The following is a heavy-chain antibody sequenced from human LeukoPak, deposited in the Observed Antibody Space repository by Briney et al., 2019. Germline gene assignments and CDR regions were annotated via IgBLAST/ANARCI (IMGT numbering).Heavy chain of an antibody. CDR2: INHSGST. Sequence: SETLSLTCAVSGGSFSGYYWSWIRQPPGKGLEWIGEINHSGSTNYNPSLKSRVTISVDTSKNQFPLKLSSVTAADTAVYYCAREGVVGAYGHFDYWGQGTLVTVSS. D-gene: IGHD2-15*01. CDR1: GGSFSGYY. J-gene: IGHJ4*02. V-gene: IGHV4-34*01. CDR3: AREGVVGAYGHFDY.